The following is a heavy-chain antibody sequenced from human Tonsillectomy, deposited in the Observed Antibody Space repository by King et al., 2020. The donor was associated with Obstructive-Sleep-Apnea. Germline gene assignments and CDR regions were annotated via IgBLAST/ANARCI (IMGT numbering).Heavy chain of an antibody. D-gene: IGHD1-26*01. CDR3: TRVGWDLIDFDC. CDR2: IRRKAYGGTT. Sequence: VQLVESGGGLVQPGRSLRLSCTASGFTFGDYAMSWFRQAPGKGLEWVGFIRRKAYGGTTEYAASVKGRFTISRDDSKSIAYLQMNSLKTEDTAVYYFTRVGWDLIDFDCWGQGTLVTVSS. CDR1: GFTFGDYA. J-gene: IGHJ4*02. V-gene: IGHV3-49*03.